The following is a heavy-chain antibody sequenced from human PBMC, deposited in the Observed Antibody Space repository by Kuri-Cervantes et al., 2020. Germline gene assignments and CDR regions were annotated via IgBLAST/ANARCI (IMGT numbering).Heavy chain of an antibody. CDR2: ISSSSSYI. CDR1: GFTFSSYS. Sequence: GESLKISCAASGFTFSSYSMNWVRQAPGKGLEWVSSISSSSSYIYYADSVKGRFTISRDNAKNSLYLQMNSLRVEDTAVYYCARGRAVHLWLCDYWGQRTVVTVSS. J-gene: IGHJ4*02. V-gene: IGHV3-21*03. CDR3: ARGRAVHLWLCDY. D-gene: IGHD5-18*01.